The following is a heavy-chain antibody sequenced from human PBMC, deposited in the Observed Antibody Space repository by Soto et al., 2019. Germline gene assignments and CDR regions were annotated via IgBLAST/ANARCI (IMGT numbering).Heavy chain of an antibody. CDR1: GGSISSDY. CDR3: ARGPNYYDSSGSRIYYYYGMDV. J-gene: IGHJ6*02. D-gene: IGHD3-22*01. CDR2: IYYSGST. Sequence: TSETLSLTCAVSGGSISSDYWSWIRQPPGKGLEWIGDIYYSGSTNYNPSLKSRVTISVDTSKNQFSLKLSSVTAADTAVYYCARGPNYYDSSGSRIYYYYGMDVWGQGTTVTVSS. V-gene: IGHV4-59*01.